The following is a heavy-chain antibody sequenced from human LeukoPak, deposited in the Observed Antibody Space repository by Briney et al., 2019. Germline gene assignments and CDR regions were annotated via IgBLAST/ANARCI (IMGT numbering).Heavy chain of an antibody. V-gene: IGHV4-59*01. Sequence: PSETLSLTCTVSGGSISSYYWSWIRQPPGKGLEWIGYIYYSWSTNYNPSLKSRVTISVDTSKNQFSLKLSSVTAADTAVYYCARESGGNSVGWYFDLWGRGTLVTVSS. CDR2: IYYSWST. D-gene: IGHD4-23*01. J-gene: IGHJ2*01. CDR1: GGSISSYY. CDR3: ARESGGNSVGWYFDL.